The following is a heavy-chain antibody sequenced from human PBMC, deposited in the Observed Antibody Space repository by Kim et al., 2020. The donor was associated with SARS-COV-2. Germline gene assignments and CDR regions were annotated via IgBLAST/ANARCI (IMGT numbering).Heavy chain of an antibody. CDR1: GYTLTELS. CDR3: ATDPTYYYDKTEYFQH. Sequence: ASVKVSCKVSGYTLTELSMHWVRQAPGKGLEWMGGFDPEDGETIYAQKFQGRVTMTEDTSTYTAYMELSSLRSEDTAVYYCATDPTYYYDKTEYFQHWGQGTLVTVSS. CDR2: FDPEDGET. D-gene: IGHD3-22*01. V-gene: IGHV1-24*01. J-gene: IGHJ1*01.